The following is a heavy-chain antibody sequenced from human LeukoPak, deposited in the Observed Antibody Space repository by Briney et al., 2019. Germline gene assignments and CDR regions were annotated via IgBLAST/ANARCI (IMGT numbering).Heavy chain of an antibody. J-gene: IGHJ6*04. CDR2: ISYDGNNK. CDR3: AELGITMIGGV. CDR1: EFTFSTYA. D-gene: IGHD3-10*02. Sequence: PGRSLRLSCVVSEFTFSTYAMHWVRQAPGKGLEWVAVISYDGNNKYYADSVKGRFTISRDNAKNSLYLQMNSLRAEDTAVYYCAELGITMIGGVWGKGTTATISS. V-gene: IGHV3-30*04.